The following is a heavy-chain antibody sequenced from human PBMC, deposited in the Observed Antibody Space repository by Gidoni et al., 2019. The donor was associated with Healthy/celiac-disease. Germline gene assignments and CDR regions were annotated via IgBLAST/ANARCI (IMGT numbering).Heavy chain of an antibody. V-gene: IGHV4-39*01. CDR1: GGSLSSSSYY. CDR3: ARARGPEYSSSAWFDP. Sequence: QLQLQESGPGLVKPSETLSLTCTVSGGSLSSSSYYWGWIRQPPGKGLEWIGSIYYSGSTYYHPSFKSRVTISVDTSKNQFSLKLSSVTAADTAVYYCARARGPEYSSSAWFDPWGQGTLVTVSS. J-gene: IGHJ5*02. D-gene: IGHD6-6*01. CDR2: IYYSGST.